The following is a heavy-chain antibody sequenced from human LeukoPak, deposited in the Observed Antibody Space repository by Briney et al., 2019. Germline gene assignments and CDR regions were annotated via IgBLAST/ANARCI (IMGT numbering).Heavy chain of an antibody. CDR3: ARDPLDIVATRSYYYFYMHV. D-gene: IGHD5-12*01. V-gene: IGHV1-69*05. J-gene: IGHJ6*03. CDR1: GGTFSSYA. CDR2: IIPIFGTA. Sequence: GASVKVSCKASGGTFSSYAISRVRQAPGQGLEWMGRIIPIFGTANYAQKFQGRVTIATDESTSTAYMELSSLRSEDTAVYFCARDPLDIVATRSYYYFYMHVWGTGTTVTVSS.